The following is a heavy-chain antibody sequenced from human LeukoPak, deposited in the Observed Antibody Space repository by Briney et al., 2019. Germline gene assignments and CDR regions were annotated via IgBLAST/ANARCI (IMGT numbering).Heavy chain of an antibody. D-gene: IGHD7-27*01. V-gene: IGHV1-2*02. CDR2: INPNTGGT. Sequence: ASVKVSCKASGYTFTGYYIHWVRQAPGQGLEWMGWINPNTGGTSYAQKFQGRVTMTRDTSISTAYMELSSLRSDDTAVYYCARETGDDAFDIWGQGTMVIVSS. CDR3: ARETGDDAFDI. CDR1: GYTFTGYY. J-gene: IGHJ3*02.